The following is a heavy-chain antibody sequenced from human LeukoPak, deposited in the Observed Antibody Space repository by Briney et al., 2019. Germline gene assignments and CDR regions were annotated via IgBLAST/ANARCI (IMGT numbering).Heavy chain of an antibody. CDR1: GYTFTRYD. CDR3: ARGEPYYYDSSGYNFDY. Sequence: ASVKVSCKASGYTFTRYDINWVRQATGQGLEWMGWMNPNSGNTVYAQKFQGRVTMTRNTSISTAYMELSSLRSEDTAVYYCARGEPYYYDSSGYNFDYWGQGTLVTVSS. D-gene: IGHD3-22*01. CDR2: MNPNSGNT. V-gene: IGHV1-8*01. J-gene: IGHJ4*02.